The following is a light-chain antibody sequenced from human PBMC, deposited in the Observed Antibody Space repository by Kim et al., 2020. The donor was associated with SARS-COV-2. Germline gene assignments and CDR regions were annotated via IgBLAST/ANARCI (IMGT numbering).Light chain of an antibody. CDR3: CSYAGSYTVV. Sequence: GQSVTLSCTETSSDVGGYNYVSWYQQHPGKAPKLMIYDVSKRPSGVPDRFSGSKSGNTASLTISGLQAEDEADYYCCSYAGSYTVVFGGGTQLTVL. CDR2: DVS. CDR1: SSDVGGYNY. V-gene: IGLV2-11*01. J-gene: IGLJ2*01.